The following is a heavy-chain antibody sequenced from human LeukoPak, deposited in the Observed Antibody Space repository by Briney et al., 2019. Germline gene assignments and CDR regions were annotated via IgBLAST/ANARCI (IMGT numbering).Heavy chain of an antibody. J-gene: IGHJ4*02. CDR2: IYHSGVT. CDR3: ARRIGTHDYFDY. Sequence: SETLSLTCAVSGYSLSSDYYWDWIRQPPGKGLEWIASIYHSGVTYYDLSLKSRVTISVDTSKNQLSLKLSSVTAADTAVYYCARRIGTHDYFDYWGQGTLVTVSS. D-gene: IGHD2/OR15-2a*01. CDR1: GYSLSSDYY. V-gene: IGHV4-38-2*01.